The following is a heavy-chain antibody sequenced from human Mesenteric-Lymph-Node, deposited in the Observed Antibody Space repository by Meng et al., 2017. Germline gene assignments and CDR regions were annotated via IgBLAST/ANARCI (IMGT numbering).Heavy chain of an antibody. D-gene: IGHD6-13*01. Sequence: ASVKVSCKASGYTFTDYYMHWMRQAPGQGLEWMGWISAYNGNTNYAQKPQGRVTMTTDTSTSTAYMELRSLRSDDTAVYYGARLMTPGIAAAGTVANYYYYYGMDVWGQATTVTVSS. V-gene: IGHV1-18*04. J-gene: IGHJ6*02. CDR1: GYTFTDYY. CDR2: ISAYNGNT. CDR3: ARLMTPGIAAAGTVANYYYYYGMDV.